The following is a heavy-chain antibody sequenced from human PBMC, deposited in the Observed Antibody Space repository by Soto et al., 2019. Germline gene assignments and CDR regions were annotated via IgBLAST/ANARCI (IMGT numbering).Heavy chain of an antibody. V-gene: IGHV3-33*01. J-gene: IGHJ6*02. Sequence: SNRLWKAAAGGNCISYGGRRVRQATGKGLEWVAVIWYDGSNKYYADSVKGRFTISRDNSKNTLYLQMNSLRAEDTAVYYCAREMPHRNYYYYGMDVWGQGTTVTVSS. CDR3: AREMPHRNYYYYGMDV. D-gene: IGHD2-2*01. CDR1: GGNCISYG. CDR2: IWYDGSNK.